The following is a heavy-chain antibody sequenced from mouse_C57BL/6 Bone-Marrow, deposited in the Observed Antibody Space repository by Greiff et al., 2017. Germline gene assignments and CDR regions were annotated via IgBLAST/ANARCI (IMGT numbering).Heavy chain of an antibody. Sequence: QVQLQQPGAELVKPGASVKLSCKASGYTFTSYWMQWVKQRPGQGLEWIGEIDPSDSYTNYNQKFKGKATLTVDTSSSTAYMQLSRLTSEDSAVYYCARGGVITRDWGQGTRVTVSA. CDR2: IDPSDSYT. D-gene: IGHD1-1*01. V-gene: IGHV1-50*01. J-gene: IGHJ3*01. CDR1: GYTFTSYW. CDR3: ARGGVITRD.